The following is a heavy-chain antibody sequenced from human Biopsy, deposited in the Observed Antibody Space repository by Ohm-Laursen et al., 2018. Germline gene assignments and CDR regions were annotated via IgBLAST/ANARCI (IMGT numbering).Heavy chain of an antibody. J-gene: IGHJ3*02. D-gene: IGHD2-2*01. CDR2: ISTYNGNT. CDR3: ARGGTLVVVPTAVLHSFDI. V-gene: IGHV1-18*01. CDR1: GYTFSSYG. Sequence: SVKVSCKASGYTFSSYGINWVRQAPGQGLEWLGWISTYNGNTNYAQNLQGRVTITTDTSTSTAYMELRSLRSDDTAVYYCARGGTLVVVPTAVLHSFDIWGQGTMVTVSS.